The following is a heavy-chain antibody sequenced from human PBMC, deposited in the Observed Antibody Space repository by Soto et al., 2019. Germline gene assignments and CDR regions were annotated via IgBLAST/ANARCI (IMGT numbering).Heavy chain of an antibody. V-gene: IGHV4-59*01. CDR2: IYNSGTT. Sequence: QVQLQESGPGLVRPSETLSLTCTVSGGSFRIYYWTWIRQPPGKALEWIGYIYNSGTTKYNPSLKSRVTISVDTSNNQFSLKLNSVTAADSARYYCARAAIVGATVDSFDVWGPGTMVTVSS. D-gene: IGHD1-26*01. CDR3: ARAAIVGATVDSFDV. J-gene: IGHJ3*01. CDR1: GGSFRIYY.